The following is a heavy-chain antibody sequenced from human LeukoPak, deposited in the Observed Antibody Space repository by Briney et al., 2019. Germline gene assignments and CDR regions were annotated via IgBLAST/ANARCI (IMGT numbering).Heavy chain of an antibody. D-gene: IGHD5-12*01. CDR3: ARGRYLICGYSEGAPASY. CDR1: GYTFTGYY. Sequence: ASVKVSCKASGYTFTGYYMHWVRQAPGQGLEWMGWINPNSGGTNYAQKFQGRVTMTRDTSISTAYMELSRLRSDDTAVYYCARGRYLICGYSEGAPASYWGQGTLVTVSS. V-gene: IGHV1-2*02. J-gene: IGHJ4*02. CDR2: INPNSGGT.